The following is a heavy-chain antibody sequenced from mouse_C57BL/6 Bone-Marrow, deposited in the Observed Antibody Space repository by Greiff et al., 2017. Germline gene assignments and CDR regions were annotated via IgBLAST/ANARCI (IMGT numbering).Heavy chain of an antibody. Sequence: QVHVKQSGAELARPGASVKLSCKASGYTFTSYGISWVKQRTGQGLEWIGEIYPRSGNTYFNEKFKGKATLTADKSSSTAYMELRSLTSEDSAVYFCAKMYDYGDYYAMDYWGQGTSVTVSS. CDR3: AKMYDYGDYYAMDY. CDR1: GYTFTSYG. CDR2: IYPRSGNT. J-gene: IGHJ4*01. V-gene: IGHV1-81*01. D-gene: IGHD2-4*01.